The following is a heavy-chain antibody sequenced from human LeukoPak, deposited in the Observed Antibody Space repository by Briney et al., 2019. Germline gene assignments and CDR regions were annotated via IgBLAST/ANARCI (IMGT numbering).Heavy chain of an antibody. CDR1: GFTFSSYA. J-gene: IGHJ2*01. CDR2: ISGSGGST. D-gene: IGHD3-22*01. V-gene: IGHV3-23*01. Sequence: GGSLRLSCAASGFTFSSYAMSWVRQAPGKGLEWVSAISGSGGSTYYADSVKGRFTISRDNSKNTLYLQMNSLRAEDTAVYYCAKGGGTHYYDSSGYYPEGSFDPWGRGTLVTVSS. CDR3: AKGGGTHYYDSSGYYPEGSFDP.